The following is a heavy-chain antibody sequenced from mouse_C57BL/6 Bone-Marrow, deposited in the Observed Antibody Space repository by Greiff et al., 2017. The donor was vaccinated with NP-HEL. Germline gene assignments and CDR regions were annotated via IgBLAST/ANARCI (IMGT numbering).Heavy chain of an antibody. Sequence: VKLVESGAELVKPGASVKISCKASGYAFSSYWMNWVKQRPGEGLEWIGQIYPGDGDTNYNGKFKGKATLTADKSSSTAYMQLSSLTSEDSAVYFCARNYLNAMDYWGQGTSVTVSS. V-gene: IGHV1-80*01. D-gene: IGHD5-5*01. J-gene: IGHJ4*01. CDR2: IYPGDGDT. CDR3: ARNYLNAMDY. CDR1: GYAFSSYW.